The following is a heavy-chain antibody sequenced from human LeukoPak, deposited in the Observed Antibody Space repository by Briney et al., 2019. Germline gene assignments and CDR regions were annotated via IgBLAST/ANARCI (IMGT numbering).Heavy chain of an antibody. D-gene: IGHD1-26*01. Sequence: PGGSLRLSCAASGFAFSSYGMHWVRQAPGKGLEWVAYIHYDSSTEDYADSVKGRFTISRDNSKNTLFLQMNSLRAEDTAVYYCAKGSGWEMSYYYYYMDVWGKGTTVTISS. CDR3: AKGSGWEMSYYYYYMDV. CDR2: IHYDSSTE. J-gene: IGHJ6*03. CDR1: GFAFSSYG. V-gene: IGHV3-30*02.